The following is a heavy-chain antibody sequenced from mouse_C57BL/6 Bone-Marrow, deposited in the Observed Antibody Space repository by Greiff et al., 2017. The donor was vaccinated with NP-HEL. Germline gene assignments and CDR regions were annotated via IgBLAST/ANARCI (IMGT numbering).Heavy chain of an antibody. Sequence: EVQGVESGEGLVKPGGSLKLSCAASGFTFSSYAMSWVRQTPEKRLEWVAYISSGGDYIYYADTVKGRFTISRDNARNTLYLQMSSLKSEDTAMYYCTRDGYDYSWFAYWGQGTLVTVSA. CDR2: ISSGGDYI. D-gene: IGHD2-4*01. V-gene: IGHV5-9-1*02. CDR3: TRDGYDYSWFAY. J-gene: IGHJ3*01. CDR1: GFTFSSYA.